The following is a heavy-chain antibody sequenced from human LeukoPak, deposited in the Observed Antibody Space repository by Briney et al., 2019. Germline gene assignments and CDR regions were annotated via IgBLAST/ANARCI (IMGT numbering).Heavy chain of an antibody. J-gene: IGHJ4*02. V-gene: IGHV4-4*07. D-gene: IGHD2-2*01. CDR1: GGSISSYY. CDR3: ARVKVVPAAPGFYFDY. CDR2: IYTSGST. Sequence: SETLSLTCTVSGGSISSYYWSWIRQPAGKGLEWIGRIYTSGSTNYNPSLKSRVTMSVDTSKNQFSLKLSSVTAADTAVYYCARVKVVPAAPGFYFDYWGQGTLVTVSS.